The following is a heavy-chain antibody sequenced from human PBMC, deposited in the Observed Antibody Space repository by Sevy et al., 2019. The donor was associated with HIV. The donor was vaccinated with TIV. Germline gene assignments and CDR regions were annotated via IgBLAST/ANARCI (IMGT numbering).Heavy chain of an antibody. J-gene: IGHJ3*02. Sequence: SETLSLTCTVSGGSINSDRWNWIRQPPGKGLEWIGYVYDTGGTNYNPSLKNRVTISVDSTKNQFSLKLTSVTAADTAVYYCARRNDFAIWGQGTMVTVSS. CDR1: GGSINSDR. CDR3: ARRNDFAI. V-gene: IGHV4-59*08. CDR2: VYDTGGT.